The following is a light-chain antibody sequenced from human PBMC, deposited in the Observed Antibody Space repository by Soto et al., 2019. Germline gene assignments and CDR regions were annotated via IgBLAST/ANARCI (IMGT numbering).Light chain of an antibody. V-gene: IGLV2-14*01. CDR1: SGDIGRYNF. CDR3: TSYTITSPYV. CDR2: EAT. J-gene: IGLJ1*01. Sequence: QSALTQPASMSGSPGQSITISCTGTSGDIGRYNFVSWYQHHPGKAPKLIIYEATKRPSGVSYRFSGSKSGNTASLTISGLQAEDEADYYCTSYTITSPYVFGTGTKGTVL.